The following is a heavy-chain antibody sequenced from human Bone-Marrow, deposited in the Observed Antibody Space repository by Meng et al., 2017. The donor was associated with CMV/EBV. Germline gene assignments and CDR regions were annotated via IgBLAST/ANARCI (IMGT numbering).Heavy chain of an antibody. CDR2: IRYDGGKK. CDR1: GLTLSSYG. CDR3: TKDSGRGGHLWFRGVDY. D-gene: IGHD3-10*01. V-gene: IGHV3-30*02. J-gene: IGHJ4*02. Sequence: GGSLRLSCAASGLTLSSYGIHWVRQAPGKGLEWVAFIRYDGGKKEYVDSVKGRFTISRDNSKNTVNLKMNSLRAEDTAVYYCTKDSGRGGHLWFRGVDYWGQGTLVTVSS.